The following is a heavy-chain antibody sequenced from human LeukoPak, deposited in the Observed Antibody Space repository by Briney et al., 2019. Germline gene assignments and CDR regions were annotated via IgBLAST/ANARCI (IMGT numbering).Heavy chain of an antibody. V-gene: IGHV3-23*01. D-gene: IGHD3-10*01. Sequence: GGSLRLSCAVSGFSFSSYAMSWVRETPGKGLEWVSTINDGGGHTYYPDSVKGRFTVSRDNSKNTLYLQMNGLRAEDTAVYYCVGYYYVSGTKARAFDSWGQGTMVTVSS. J-gene: IGHJ3*02. CDR1: GFSFSSYA. CDR2: INDGGGHT. CDR3: VGYYYVSGTKARAFDS.